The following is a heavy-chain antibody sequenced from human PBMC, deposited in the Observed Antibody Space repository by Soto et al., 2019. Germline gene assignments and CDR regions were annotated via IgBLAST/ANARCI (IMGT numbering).Heavy chain of an antibody. CDR2: ISYGGSHD. CDR3: ARRHDYGDYRVDY. CDR1: GFRFSTYA. D-gene: IGHD4-17*01. J-gene: IGHJ4*02. Sequence: GGSLRLSCAASGFRFSTYAMSWVRQAPGEGLEWVAVISYGGSHDYYADSVKGRFAISRDNSKNTLYLQMNSLRAEDSALYYCARRHDYGDYRVDYWGQGTLGHRLL. V-gene: IGHV3-30*03.